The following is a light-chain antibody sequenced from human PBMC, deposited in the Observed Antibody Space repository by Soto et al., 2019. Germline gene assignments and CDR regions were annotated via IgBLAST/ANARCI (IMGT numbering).Light chain of an antibody. CDR3: CSFAGSYTEVV. CDR2: DVS. Sequence: QSVLTQPRSVSGSPGQTVTISCTGTSSNVGGYNYVSWYQQHPGKAPDNMIFDVSKRPPEVPDRFSGSKSGNTASLTISGLQAEDEADYYCCSFAGSYTEVVFGAGTKLTVL. V-gene: IGLV2-11*01. J-gene: IGLJ2*01. CDR1: SSNVGGYNY.